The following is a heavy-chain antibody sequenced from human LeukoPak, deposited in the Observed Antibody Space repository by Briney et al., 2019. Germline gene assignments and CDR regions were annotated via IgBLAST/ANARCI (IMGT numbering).Heavy chain of an antibody. Sequence: GGSLRLSCAVSGITLSNYDMSWVRQAPGKGREWVAGISDSGGSTTYADSVKGRFTISRDNPKNTLFLQMNSLRVEDTAVYFCAKRGVVIRVILVGFHKQAYYFDSWGQGALVTVSS. CDR1: GITLSNYD. CDR2: ISDSGGST. D-gene: IGHD3-22*01. J-gene: IGHJ4*02. V-gene: IGHV3-23*01. CDR3: AKRGVVIRVILVGFHKQAYYFDS.